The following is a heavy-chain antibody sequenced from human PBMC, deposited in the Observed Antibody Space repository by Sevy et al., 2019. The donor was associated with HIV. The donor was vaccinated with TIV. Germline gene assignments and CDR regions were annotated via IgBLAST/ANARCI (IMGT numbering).Heavy chain of an antibody. CDR1: GFTFSSYT. J-gene: IGHJ3*02. D-gene: IGHD3-10*01. CDR2: ISSSTSYI. V-gene: IGHV3-21*01. CDR3: AILWVGEFDTFDI. Sequence: GGSLRLSCAASGFTFSSYTINWVRQAPGKGLEWVSSISSSTSYIYYADSLKGRFTISRDNAKNSLFLQMNSLRAEDTAVYYCAILWVGEFDTFDIWGQGTMVTGSS.